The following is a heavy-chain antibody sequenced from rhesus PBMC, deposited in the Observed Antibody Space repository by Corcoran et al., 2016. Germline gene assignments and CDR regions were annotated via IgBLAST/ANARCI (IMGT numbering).Heavy chain of an antibody. V-gene: IGHV1-180*01. Sequence: QVQLVQSGAEIKQPGASVKLSCKASGYVFTSYYIHWLRQAPGQGLEWIGLISPYNGNTVYAQHFQGRVAITTDTSTSTGYMELSGLTSEDTAVYYCTRKTRDSVGFDYWGQGVLVTVSS. J-gene: IGHJ4*01. CDR2: ISPYNGNT. D-gene: IGHD3-3*01. CDR3: TRKTRDSVGFDY. CDR1: GYVFTSYY.